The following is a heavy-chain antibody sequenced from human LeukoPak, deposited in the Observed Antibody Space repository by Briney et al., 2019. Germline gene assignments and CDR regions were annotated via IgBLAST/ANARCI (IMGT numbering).Heavy chain of an antibody. J-gene: IGHJ4*02. CDR3: ARAPTSVSNPYYFDF. D-gene: IGHD4-11*01. CDR1: GYSFSNYW. CDR2: IYPGDYDT. V-gene: IGHV5-51*01. Sequence: GESLKISCKGSGYSFSNYWIAWVRQMPGKGLEYMGIIYPGDYDTRYSPSFRGQVTISVDKSISTAYLQWTSLKASDTAIYYCARAPTSVSNPYYFDFWGQGTMVTVSS.